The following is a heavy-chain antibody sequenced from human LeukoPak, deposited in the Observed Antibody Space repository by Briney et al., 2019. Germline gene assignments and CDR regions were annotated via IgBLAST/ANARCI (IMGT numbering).Heavy chain of an antibody. Sequence: GGSLRLSCAASGFTFSSYWMSWVRQAPGKGLEWVANIKQDGSEKYYVDSVKGRFTISRDNAKNSLYLQMNSLRAEDTAVYYCAKTDLYNWNYAGAARFIDYWGQGTLATVSS. CDR1: GFTFSSYW. CDR3: AKTDLYNWNYAGAARFIDY. V-gene: IGHV3-7*03. CDR2: IKQDGSEK. D-gene: IGHD1-7*01. J-gene: IGHJ4*02.